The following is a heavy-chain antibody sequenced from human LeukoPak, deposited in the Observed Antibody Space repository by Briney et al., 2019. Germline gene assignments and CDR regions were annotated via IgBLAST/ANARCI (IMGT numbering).Heavy chain of an antibody. D-gene: IGHD3-9*01. CDR1: GYTFTSYG. CDR2: ISAYNGNT. Sequence: ASVKVSCKASGYTFTSYGISWVRQAPGQGLEWMGWISAYNGNTNYAQKLQGRVTMTTDTSTSTAYMELSSLRSEDTAVYYCAVGGYDILTGYPTRFDYWGQGTLVTVSS. V-gene: IGHV1-18*01. CDR3: AVGGYDILTGYPTRFDY. J-gene: IGHJ4*02.